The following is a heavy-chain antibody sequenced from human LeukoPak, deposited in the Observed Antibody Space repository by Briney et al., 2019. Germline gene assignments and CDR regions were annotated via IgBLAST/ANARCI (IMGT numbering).Heavy chain of an antibody. V-gene: IGHV3-23*01. Sequence: ESGGSLRLSCAASGFPFSSSAMSWVRQAPGKGLEWVSVISGAGGTTKYADSVKGRFTISRDNSKNTLYLQLISLRAEDTAVYYCAKENCSGGSCTPNWYNLDSWGQGTLVTVSS. CDR2: ISGAGGTT. CDR1: GFPFSSSA. CDR3: AKENCSGGSCTPNWYNLDS. D-gene: IGHD2-15*01. J-gene: IGHJ4*02.